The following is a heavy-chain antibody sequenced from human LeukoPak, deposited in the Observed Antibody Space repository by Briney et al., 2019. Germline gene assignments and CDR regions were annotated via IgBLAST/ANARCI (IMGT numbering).Heavy chain of an antibody. J-gene: IGHJ4*02. CDR3: AKDIHDRGYAAC. CDR2: ISGDGDTT. D-gene: IGHD3-22*01. Sequence: GGSLRLSCAASGFTLADYAMHWVRQAPGKGLEWVSLISGDGDTTFYADSIKGRFTISRDNSKNSLYLQMNSLRSEDTALYYCAKDIHDRGYAACWGQGTLVTVSS. CDR1: GFTLADYA. V-gene: IGHV3-43*02.